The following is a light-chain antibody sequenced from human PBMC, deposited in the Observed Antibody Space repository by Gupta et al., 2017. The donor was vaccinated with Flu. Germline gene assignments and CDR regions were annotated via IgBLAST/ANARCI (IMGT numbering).Light chain of an antibody. Sequence: DIQMTQSPSSLSASVGDRVTITCRSSQNIKNYLNWYQQKPGKAPKLLIYAASSWQSGVPSRFSGSGSGKDFTLTISSRQPEDFATYYCQQSDSTPPYNFGQGTKLEIK. CDR1: QNIKNY. CDR3: QQSDSTPPYN. J-gene: IGKJ2*01. V-gene: IGKV1-39*01. CDR2: AAS.